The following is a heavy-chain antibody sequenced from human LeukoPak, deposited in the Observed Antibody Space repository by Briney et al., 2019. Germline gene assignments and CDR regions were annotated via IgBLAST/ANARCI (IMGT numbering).Heavy chain of an antibody. J-gene: IGHJ6*03. D-gene: IGHD3-10*01. CDR2: INHSGST. CDR1: GGSFSGYY. V-gene: IGHV4-34*01. Sequence: SETLFLTCAVYGGSFSGYYWSWIRQPPGKVLEWIGEINHSGSTNYNPSLKSRVTISVDTSKNQFSLKLSSVTAADTAVYYCARLEYSITMVRGVLGYMDVWGKGTTVTISS. CDR3: ARLEYSITMVRGVLGYMDV.